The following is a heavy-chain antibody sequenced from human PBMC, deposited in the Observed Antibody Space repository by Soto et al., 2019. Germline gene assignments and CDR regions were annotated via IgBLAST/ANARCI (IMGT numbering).Heavy chain of an antibody. Sequence: QLQLQESGSGLVKPSQTLSLTCAVSGGSISSGGYSWSWIRQPPGKGLEWIGYIYHSGSTYYNPSLKSRVTISVDRSKNQFSLKLSSVTAADTAVYYCARSRGSGSYYRHGWFDPWGQGTLVTVSS. CDR1: GGSISSGGYS. V-gene: IGHV4-30-2*01. D-gene: IGHD3-10*01. J-gene: IGHJ5*02. CDR3: ARSRGSGSYYRHGWFDP. CDR2: IYHSGST.